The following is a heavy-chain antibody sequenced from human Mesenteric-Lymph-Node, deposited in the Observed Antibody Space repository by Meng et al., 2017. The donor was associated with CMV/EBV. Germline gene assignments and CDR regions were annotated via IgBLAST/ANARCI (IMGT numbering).Heavy chain of an antibody. CDR3: ARDHSKIRLLEDWGYYYGMDV. CDR2: ISSSGSTI. J-gene: IGHJ6*02. Sequence: GESLKISCAASGFTFSSYEMNWVRQAPGKGLEWVSYISSSGSTIYYADSVKGRFTISRDNAKNSLYLQMNSLRAEDTAVYYCARDHSKIRLLEDWGYYYGMDVWGQGTTVTVSS. D-gene: IGHD3-22*01. CDR1: GFTFSSYE. V-gene: IGHV3-48*03.